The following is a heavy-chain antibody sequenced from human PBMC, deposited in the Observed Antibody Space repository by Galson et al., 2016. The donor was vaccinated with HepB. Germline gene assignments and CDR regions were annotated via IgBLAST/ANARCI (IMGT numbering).Heavy chain of an antibody. V-gene: IGHV3-23*01. CDR2: ISGSGGRT. J-gene: IGHJ4*02. D-gene: IGHD3-3*01. CDR3: AKSIGDFWSDYLVGDY. Sequence: SLRLSCAAFGFTLSRHAMSWVRQAPGKGLEWVSAISGSGGRTYYADSMKGRFTISRDNSKNTVYLQMNSLRAEDTAVYYCAKSIGDFWSDYLVGDYWGQGTLVTVSS. CDR1: GFTLSRHA.